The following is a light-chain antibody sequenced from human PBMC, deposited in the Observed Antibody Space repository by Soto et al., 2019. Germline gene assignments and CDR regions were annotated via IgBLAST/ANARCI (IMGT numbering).Light chain of an antibody. Sequence: DIVLTQSPATLSLSPGEGATLSCRASQSVSTFLAWHQQRPGQAPRLLIYGASSRATGIPDRFSGSGSGTDFTLTISRLEPEDFAVYYCQQYGSSPKTFGQGTKVDIK. CDR1: QSVSTF. J-gene: IGKJ1*01. V-gene: IGKV3-20*01. CDR3: QQYGSSPKT. CDR2: GAS.